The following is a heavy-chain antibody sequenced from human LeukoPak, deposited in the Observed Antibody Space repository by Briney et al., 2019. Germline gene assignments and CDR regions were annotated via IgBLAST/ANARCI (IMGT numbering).Heavy chain of an antibody. V-gene: IGHV1-2*06. CDR1: GYTFTGYY. D-gene: IGHD3-22*01. CDR3: ARDPETYYYDSSGYYPFDY. CDR2: TTPNSGGT. Sequence: ASVKVSCKASGYTFTGYYMHWVRQALGKGLEWMGRTTPNSGGTTYAQKFQGRVTMTRDTSISTAYMELSRLRSDDTAVYYCARDPETYYYDSSGYYPFDYWGQGTLVTVSS. J-gene: IGHJ4*02.